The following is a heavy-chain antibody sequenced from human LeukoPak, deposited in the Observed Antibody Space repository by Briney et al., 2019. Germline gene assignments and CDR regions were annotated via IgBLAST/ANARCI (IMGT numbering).Heavy chain of an antibody. Sequence: SETLSLTCAVYGGSFSGYYWSWIRQPPGKGLEWIGEINHSGSTNYNPSLKSRVTISVDTSKNQFSLKLSSVTAADTAVYYCARLRGYYYGSGSYYIPSYYYYYMDVWGKGTTVTISS. J-gene: IGHJ6*03. V-gene: IGHV4-34*01. CDR2: INHSGST. CDR1: GGSFSGYY. CDR3: ARLRGYYYGSGSYYIPSYYYYYMDV. D-gene: IGHD3-10*01.